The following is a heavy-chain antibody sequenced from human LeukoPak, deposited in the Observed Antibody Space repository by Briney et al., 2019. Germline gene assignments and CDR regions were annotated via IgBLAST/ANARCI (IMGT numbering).Heavy chain of an antibody. CDR2: IYIGGST. Sequence: PGGSLRLSCAASGVSVSGNYMCWVRHAPGKGLEWVSVIYIGGSTNYADSVKGRFNISRDNSKTTLYFNFNSLTGEDTTVYYCARDSGGITGTTGDWGQGTLVTVSS. V-gene: IGHV3-53*01. D-gene: IGHD1-20*01. CDR1: GVSVSGNY. J-gene: IGHJ4*02. CDR3: ARDSGGITGTTGD.